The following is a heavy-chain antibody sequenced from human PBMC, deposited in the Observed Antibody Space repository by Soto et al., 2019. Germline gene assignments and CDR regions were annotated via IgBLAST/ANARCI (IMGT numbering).Heavy chain of an antibody. CDR1: GYTFTSYG. V-gene: IGHV1-18*01. CDR2: ISAYNGNT. J-gene: IGHJ4*02. CDR3: ARETHYYDSGGYYSRWVSDFDY. Sequence: EVSVKVSCKASGYTFTSYGISWVRQAPGQGLEWMGWISAYNGNTNYAQKLQGRVTMTTDTSTSTAYMELRSLRSDDTAVYYCARETHYYDSGGYYSRWVSDFDYWGQGTLVTVSP. D-gene: IGHD3-22*01.